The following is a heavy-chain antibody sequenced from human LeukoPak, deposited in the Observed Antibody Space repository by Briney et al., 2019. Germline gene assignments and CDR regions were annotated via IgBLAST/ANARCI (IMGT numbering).Heavy chain of an antibody. D-gene: IGHD6-19*01. CDR1: GFTFSNYW. J-gene: IGHJ4*02. CDR3: ARDRGIRYSSGLNEGTLDY. CDR2: IKFDGSDK. V-gene: IGHV3-7*01. Sequence: PGGSLRLSCAASGFTFSNYWMSWVRQAPGKGLEWVANIKFDGSDKFYVDSVKGRFTISRDNAKNLLYLQMNSLRAEDTAVYYCARDRGIRYSSGLNEGTLDYWGQGTLVTVSS.